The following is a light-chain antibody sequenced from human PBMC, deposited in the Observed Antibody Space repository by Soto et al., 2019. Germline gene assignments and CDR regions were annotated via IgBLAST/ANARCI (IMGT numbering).Light chain of an antibody. CDR1: TGAFTNGHY. V-gene: IGLV7-46*01. CDR3: WHSYNGPSV. CDR2: DTF. Sequence: QAVLTRDPSMTLSPGRTVTLTCGSSTGAFTNGHYPYCLQQKTAQAPRTLLYDTFTKQSWGPPWFSGGRVGGKAVLTISGAQHEDEAEYYCWHSYNGPSVFGAGTKDTVL. J-gene: IGLJ1*01.